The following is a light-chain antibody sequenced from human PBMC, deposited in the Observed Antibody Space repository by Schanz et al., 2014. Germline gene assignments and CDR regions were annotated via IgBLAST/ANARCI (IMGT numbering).Light chain of an antibody. V-gene: IGLV2-8*01. CDR1: SSDVGGYNY. Sequence: QSALTQPASVSGSPGQSITISCTGTSSDVGGYNYVSWYQQHPGKAPKLMIYEVSKRPSGVPDRFSGSKSGNTASLTVSGLQAEDEGDYYCSSYAGSNSWVFGGGTKLTVL. CDR2: EVS. CDR3: SSYAGSNSWV. J-gene: IGLJ3*02.